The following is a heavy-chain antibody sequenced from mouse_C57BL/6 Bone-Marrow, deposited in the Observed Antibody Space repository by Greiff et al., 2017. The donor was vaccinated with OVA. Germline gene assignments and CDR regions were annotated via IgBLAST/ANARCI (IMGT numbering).Heavy chain of an antibody. CDR3: ARWSNRERSYAMDY. D-gene: IGHD2-5*01. V-gene: IGHV1-72*01. Sequence: VQLQQPGAELVKPGASVKLSCKASGYTFTSYWMHWVKQRPGRGLEWIGRIDPNSGGTKYNEKFKSKATLTVDKPSSTAYMQLSSLTSEDYSVYHCARWSNRERSYAMDYWGQGTSVTVSS. J-gene: IGHJ4*01. CDR2: IDPNSGGT. CDR1: GYTFTSYW.